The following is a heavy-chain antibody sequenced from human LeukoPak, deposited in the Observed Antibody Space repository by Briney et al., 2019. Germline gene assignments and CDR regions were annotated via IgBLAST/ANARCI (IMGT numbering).Heavy chain of an antibody. CDR2: IYPRDSDT. CDR1: GYTFTHQW. V-gene: IGHV5-51*01. D-gene: IGHD3-16*01. CDR3: ARHSDVVGAI. Sequence: GESLKISCEASGYTFTHQWIGWVRQMPGTGLEWVGIIYPRDSDTIYSPSFQGHVTISADTSINTAYLEWRSLEASNTAMYYCARHSDVVGAIWGQGTQVTVSS. J-gene: IGHJ4*02.